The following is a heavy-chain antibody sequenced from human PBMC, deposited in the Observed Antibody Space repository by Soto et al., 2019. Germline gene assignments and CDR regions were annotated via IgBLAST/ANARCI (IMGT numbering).Heavy chain of an antibody. D-gene: IGHD3-10*01. CDR1: GYTFTGHY. CDR2: LKSDNGGT. J-gene: IGHJ6*02. V-gene: IGHV1-2*02. Sequence: QVQLVQSGAQVKPPGASVKVSCKASGYTFTGHYMHWVRQVSGKRLEHLGWLKSDNGGTYYAPKFQGRVTFTWDTSTTTAYMELSGLQSDDTAVYFCARDLCPLGSGSACPLYGLDIWGQGTTVVVS. CDR3: ARDLCPLGSGSACPLYGLDI.